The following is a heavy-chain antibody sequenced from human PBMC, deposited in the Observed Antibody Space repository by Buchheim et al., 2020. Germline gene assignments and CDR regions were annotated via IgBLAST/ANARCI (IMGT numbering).Heavy chain of an antibody. CDR2: ISYDGSNK. D-gene: IGHD6-19*01. CDR3: AKDQNVAGPYYYYGMDV. V-gene: IGHV3-30*18. CDR1: GFTFSSYG. J-gene: IGHJ6*02. Sequence: QVQLVESGGGVVQPGRSLRLSCAASGFTFSSYGMHWVRQAPGKGLEWVAVISYDGSNKYYADSVKGRFTISRDNSKNMLYLQMNSLRAEDTAVYYCAKDQNVAGPYYYYGMDVWGQGTT.